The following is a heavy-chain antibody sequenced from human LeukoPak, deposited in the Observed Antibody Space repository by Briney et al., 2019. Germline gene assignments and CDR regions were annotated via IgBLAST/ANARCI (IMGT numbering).Heavy chain of an antibody. CDR1: GDSVTSYY. CDR3: ARDRGGMGCFDI. CDR2: IYYSGSS. J-gene: IGHJ3*02. D-gene: IGHD6-13*01. Sequence: SETLSLTCTVSGDSVTSYYWSWIRQPPGKGLEWIGYIYYSGSSNHNPSLKSRVTISVDTSKNHFSLKLSSVTAADTAVYYCARDRGGMGCFDIWGPGTMVTVSS. V-gene: IGHV4-59*02.